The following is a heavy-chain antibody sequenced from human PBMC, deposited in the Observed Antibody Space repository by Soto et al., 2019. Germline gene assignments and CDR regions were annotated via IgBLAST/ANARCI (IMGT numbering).Heavy chain of an antibody. Sequence: QGQLQESGPGRVKPSGTLSLTSAFSGGSISSSNWWSWVRRPPGKGLEGIGEIYHSGGTNYNPSLKSRVTISVDKSKNKFSLKLSSVTAADTAVYYCARRVANSWYGAEYFQHWGQGTLVTVSS. CDR2: IYHSGGT. CDR1: GGSISSSNW. J-gene: IGHJ1*01. CDR3: ARRVANSWYGAEYFQH. V-gene: IGHV4-4*02. D-gene: IGHD6-13*01.